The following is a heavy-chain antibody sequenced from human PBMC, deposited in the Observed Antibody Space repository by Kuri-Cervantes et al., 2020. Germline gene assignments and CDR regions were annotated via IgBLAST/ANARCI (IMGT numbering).Heavy chain of an antibody. V-gene: IGHV3-30*02. CDR1: GSTFSNYG. CDR2: IRYDGSNK. D-gene: IGHD4-11*01. J-gene: IGHJ4*02. Sequence: GGSLRLSCATSGSTFSNYGMHWARQAPGKGLEWVAFIRYDGSNKYYADSVKGRFTISRDNSKNTLYLQMNTLRLEDTAVYYCAKGLQYYFDYWGQGTLVTVSS. CDR3: AKGLQYYFDY.